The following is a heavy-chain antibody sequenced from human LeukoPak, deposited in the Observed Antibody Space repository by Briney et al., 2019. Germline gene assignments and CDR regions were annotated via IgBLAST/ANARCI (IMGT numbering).Heavy chain of an antibody. CDR2: VIPILGTA. CDR3: ARGGYYYDSSGYYYEPYFDY. D-gene: IGHD3-22*01. Sequence: SVKVSCKASGGTFSSYAISWVRQAPGQGLEWMGGVIPILGTANYAQKFQGRVTITADESTSTAYMELSSLRSEDTAVYYCARGGYYYDSSGYYYEPYFDYWGQGTLVTVSS. J-gene: IGHJ4*02. CDR1: GGTFSSYA. V-gene: IGHV1-69*13.